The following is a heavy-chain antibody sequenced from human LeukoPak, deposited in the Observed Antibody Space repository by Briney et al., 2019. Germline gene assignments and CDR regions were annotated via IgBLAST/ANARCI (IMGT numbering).Heavy chain of an antibody. CDR1: GGTFSSYA. D-gene: IGHD5-24*01. CDR3: ARGVRDGYNRYYYYYMHL. V-gene: IGHV1-69*05. Sequence: SVKVSCKASGGTFSSYAISWVRQAPGQGLEWMGGIIPIFGTANYAQKFQGRVTITTDESTSTAYMELSSLRSEDTAVYYCARGVRDGYNRYYYYYMHLWGKGPTVTVSS. J-gene: IGHJ6*03. CDR2: IIPIFGTA.